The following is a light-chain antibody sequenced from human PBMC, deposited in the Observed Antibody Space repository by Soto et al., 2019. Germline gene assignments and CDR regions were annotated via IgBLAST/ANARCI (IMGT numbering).Light chain of an antibody. CDR2: GAS. Sequence: EIVLTQSPGTLSLSPGERVTLSCRASQDIGDSYLAWYQQKPGQAPRLLIYGASLRATGIPDRFAGSGSGTDFNLTIARLEPEDFGVFYCQQYDRSPHTVGRGTKVDIK. CDR3: QQYDRSPHT. CDR1: QDIGDSY. V-gene: IGKV3-20*01. J-gene: IGKJ4*02.